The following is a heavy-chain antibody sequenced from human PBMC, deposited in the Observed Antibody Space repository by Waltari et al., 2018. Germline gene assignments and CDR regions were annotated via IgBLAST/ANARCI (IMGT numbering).Heavy chain of an antibody. V-gene: IGHV1-8*01. CDR1: GYTFTSYD. Sequence: QVQLVQSGAEVKKPGASVKVSCKASGYTFTSYDINWVRRATGQGLEWMGWMNPNSGNTGYAQKFQGRVTMTRNTSISTAYMELSSLRSEDTAVYYCARGGFKELPSPDAFDIWGQGTMVTVSS. CDR3: ARGGFKELPSPDAFDI. CDR2: MNPNSGNT. J-gene: IGHJ3*02. D-gene: IGHD1-26*01.